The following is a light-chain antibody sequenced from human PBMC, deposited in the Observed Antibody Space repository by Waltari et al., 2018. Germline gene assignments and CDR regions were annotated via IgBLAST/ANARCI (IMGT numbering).Light chain of an antibody. CDR3: QQYGSPLWS. CDR1: QTLSSSF. Sequence: EIVLTQYPDTLSLSPGASATLSCRASQTLSSSFLAWYQQKPGQSPRLLNYRTSSWATGIPNRFSGSGSGTDFSLTINRLEPEDSAVYYCQQYGSPLWSFGQGTKVEIK. CDR2: RTS. V-gene: IGKV3-20*01. J-gene: IGKJ1*01.